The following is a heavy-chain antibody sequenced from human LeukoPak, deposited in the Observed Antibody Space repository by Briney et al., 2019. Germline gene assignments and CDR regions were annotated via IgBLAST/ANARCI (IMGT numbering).Heavy chain of an antibody. CDR1: GFTFSSYA. CDR3: VKVFATARWFGELLTDY. V-gene: IGHV3-64D*06. Sequence: GGSLSLSCSASGFTFSSYAMHWVRQAPGKGLEYVSAISSNGGSTYYADSVKGRFTISRDNSKDTLYLQMSSLRAEDTAVYYCVKVFATARWFGELLTDYWGQGTLVTVSS. J-gene: IGHJ4*02. CDR2: ISSNGGST. D-gene: IGHD3-10*01.